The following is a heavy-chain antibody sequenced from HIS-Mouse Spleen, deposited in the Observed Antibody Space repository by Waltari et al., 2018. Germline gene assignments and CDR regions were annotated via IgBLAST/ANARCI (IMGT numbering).Heavy chain of an antibody. CDR2: IYYSGST. J-gene: IGHJ5*02. CDR1: AGSSSNSSYS. CDR3: ARKRTASGWFDP. V-gene: IGHV4-39*01. Sequence: QLPLKESGPGLVKPSETLSLTRTVAAGSSSNSSYSGGWSRQPPGKGLEWIGSIYYSGSTYYNPSLKSRVTISVDTSKNQFSLKLSSVTAADTAVYYCARKRTASGWFDPWGQGTLVTVSS. D-gene: IGHD2-21*02.